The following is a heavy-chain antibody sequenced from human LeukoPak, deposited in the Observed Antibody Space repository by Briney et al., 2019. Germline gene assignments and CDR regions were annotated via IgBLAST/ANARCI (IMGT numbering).Heavy chain of an antibody. CDR2: IRYDGSNK. V-gene: IGHV3-30*02. Sequence: GGSLRLSCAASGFTFSSYGMHWLRQAPGKGLEWVAFIRYDGSNKYYADSVKGRFTISRDNSKNTLYLQMNSLRAEDTAVYYCAKDLYSSSWYFNLFDYWGQGTLVTVSS. CDR1: GFTFSSYG. CDR3: AKDLYSSSWYFNLFDY. D-gene: IGHD6-13*01. J-gene: IGHJ4*02.